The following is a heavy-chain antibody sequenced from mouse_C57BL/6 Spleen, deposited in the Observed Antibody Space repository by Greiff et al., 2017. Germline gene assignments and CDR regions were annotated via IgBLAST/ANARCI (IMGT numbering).Heavy chain of an antibody. Sequence: EVQLVESGGGLVKPGGSLKLSCAASGFTFSDYGMHWVRQAPEKGLEWVAYISSGSSTIYYAATVKGRFTISRDNAKNTLFLQMTSLRSEDTAMYYCAREDTSRDYAMDYGGQGTSVTVSA. CDR3: AREDTSRDYAMDY. CDR1: GFTFSDYG. CDR2: ISSGSSTI. V-gene: IGHV5-17*01. J-gene: IGHJ4*01.